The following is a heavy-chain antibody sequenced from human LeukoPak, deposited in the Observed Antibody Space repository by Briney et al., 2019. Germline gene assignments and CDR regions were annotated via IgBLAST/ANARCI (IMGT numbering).Heavy chain of an antibody. J-gene: IGHJ3*02. CDR2: IIPIFGTA. Sequence: ASVKVSCKASGGTFSSYAISWVRQAPGQGLEWMGGIIPIFGTANYAQKFQGRVTITADESTSTAYTELSSLRSEDTAVYYCARDSGSHGNAFDIWGQGTMVTVSS. V-gene: IGHV1-69*13. CDR3: ARDSGSHGNAFDI. CDR1: GGTFSSYA. D-gene: IGHD1-26*01.